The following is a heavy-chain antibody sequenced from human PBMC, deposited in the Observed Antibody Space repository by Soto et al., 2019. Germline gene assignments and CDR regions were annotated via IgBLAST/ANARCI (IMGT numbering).Heavy chain of an antibody. D-gene: IGHD5-18*01. CDR2: INPSGGTT. Sequence: ASVKVSCKASGYTFISYYMHWVRQAPGQGLEWMGIINPSGGTTSYAQKFQGRVTMTRDTSTSTVYMELSSLRSEDTAVYYCALRGERYNISTVYWGQGTPGTGSS. V-gene: IGHV1-46*03. CDR1: GYTFISYY. CDR3: ALRGERYNISTVY. J-gene: IGHJ4*02.